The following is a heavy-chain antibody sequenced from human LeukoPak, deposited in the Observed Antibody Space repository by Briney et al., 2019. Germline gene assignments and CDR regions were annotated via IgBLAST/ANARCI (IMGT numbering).Heavy chain of an antibody. Sequence: SETLSLTCAVYGGSFSGYYWSWIRQPPGKGLEWIGEINHSGSTNYNPSLKSRVTISVDTSKNQFSLKLTSVTAADTAVYYCARMTGRNTQNFDYWGQGTLVTVSS. CDR1: GGSFSGYY. CDR3: ARMTGRNTQNFDY. D-gene: IGHD1-26*01. V-gene: IGHV4-34*01. J-gene: IGHJ4*02. CDR2: INHSGST.